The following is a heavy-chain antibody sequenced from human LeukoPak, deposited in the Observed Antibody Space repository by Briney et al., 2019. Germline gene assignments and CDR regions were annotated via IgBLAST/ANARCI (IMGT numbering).Heavy chain of an antibody. CDR2: ISVNGAVT. CDR1: VFTFSIYA. J-gene: IGHJ4*02. CDR3: AKYISGYAADFDY. V-gene: IGHV3-23*01. Sequence: GGSLRLSRAASVFTFSIYATTGVPRARGRGGEGVSDISVNGAVTQYADSVRGRFSMSRDNSKNTLYLQMKGVRGGDTRLYFCAKYISGYAADFDYWGQGNLVSVSP. D-gene: IGHD6-19*01.